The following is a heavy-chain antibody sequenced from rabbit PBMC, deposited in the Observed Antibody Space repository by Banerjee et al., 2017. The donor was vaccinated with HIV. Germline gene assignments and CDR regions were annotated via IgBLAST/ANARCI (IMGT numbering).Heavy chain of an antibody. J-gene: IGHJ6*01. CDR3: ARDPYVGDNGYNL. V-gene: IGHV1S40*01. Sequence: QSLEESGGDLVKPGASLTLTCTASGIDFSSNAMGWVRQTPGRGLELIACIYTTSGNTYYASWAKGRFTISKTSSTVGLKMTSLTAADTATYFCARDPYVGDNGYNLWGPGTLVTVS. CDR1: GIDFSSNA. CDR2: IYTTSGNT. D-gene: IGHD6-1*01.